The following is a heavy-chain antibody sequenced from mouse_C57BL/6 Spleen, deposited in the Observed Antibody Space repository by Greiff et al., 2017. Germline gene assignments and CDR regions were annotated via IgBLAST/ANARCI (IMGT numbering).Heavy chain of an antibody. V-gene: IGHV1-18*01. CDR3: ARSTGTRYFDV. CDR2: INPNNGGT. CDR1: GYTFTDYN. D-gene: IGHD4-1*02. J-gene: IGHJ1*03. Sequence: EVKLVESGPELVKPGASVKIPCKASGYTFTDYNMEWVKQSHGKSLEWIGDINPNNGGTIYNQKFKGKATLTVDKSSSTAYMELRSLTSEDTAVYYCARSTGTRYFDVCGTGTTVTVSS.